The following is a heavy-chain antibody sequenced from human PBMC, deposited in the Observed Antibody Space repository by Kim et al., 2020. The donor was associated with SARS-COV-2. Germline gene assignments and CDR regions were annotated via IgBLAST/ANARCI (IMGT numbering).Heavy chain of an antibody. J-gene: IGHJ4*02. D-gene: IGHD5-12*01. Sequence: RGYAASVKGRFTISRDNAKNSLYLQMNSLRPEDTAFYYCAKASGYDSYFDYWGQGALVTVSS. V-gene: IGHV3-9*01. CDR2: R. CDR3: AKASGYDSYFDY.